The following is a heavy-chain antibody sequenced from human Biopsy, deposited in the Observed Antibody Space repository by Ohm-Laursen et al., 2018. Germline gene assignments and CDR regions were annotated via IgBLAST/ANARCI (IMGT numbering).Heavy chain of an antibody. V-gene: IGHV4-34*08. D-gene: IGHD2-15*01. CDR2: INQSGRT. CDR3: GDEVHGRDY. CDR1: GKTFSDYY. J-gene: IGHJ4*02. Sequence: PSDTLSLTCEVYGKTFSDYYWSWIRQPPGKGLEWIGQINQSGRTNYNPSLKSRVNISADKSNNQFSLKLTSVTSPDTAVYFCGDEVHGRDYWGLGALVTVSS.